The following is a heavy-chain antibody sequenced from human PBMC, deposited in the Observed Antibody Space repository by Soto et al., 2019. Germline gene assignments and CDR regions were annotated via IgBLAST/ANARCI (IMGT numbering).Heavy chain of an antibody. Sequence: EVQLVESGGGLVQPGGSLRLSCAASGFTFSSSEMYWVRQAPGKGLEWISYIHPGGQTIYYAASVKGRFTISRDNAKHSVYLQMNSLRAEDTAVYYCARRCSRWGRGTKVTVSS. V-gene: IGHV3-48*03. J-gene: IGHJ3*01. CDR2: IHPGGQTI. CDR1: GFTFSSSE. D-gene: IGHD2-15*01. CDR3: ARRCSR.